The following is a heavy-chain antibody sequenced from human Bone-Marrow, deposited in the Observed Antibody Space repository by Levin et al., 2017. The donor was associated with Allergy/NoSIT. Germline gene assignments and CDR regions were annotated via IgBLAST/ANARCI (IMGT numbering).Heavy chain of an antibody. V-gene: IGHV1-2*06. CDR3: ARVMKDFGYCSSTSCQYYYYMDV. D-gene: IGHD2-2*03. J-gene: IGHJ6*03. CDR2: INPNSGGT. CDR1: GYTFTGYY. Sequence: GASVKVSCKASGYTFTGYYMHWVRQAPGQGLEWMGRINPNSGGTNYAQKFQGRVTMTRDTSISTAYMELSRLRSDDTAVYYCARVMKDFGYCSSTSCQYYYYMDVWGKGTTVTVSS.